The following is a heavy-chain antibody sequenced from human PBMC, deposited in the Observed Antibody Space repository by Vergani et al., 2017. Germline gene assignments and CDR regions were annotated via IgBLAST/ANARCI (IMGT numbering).Heavy chain of an antibody. CDR3: ASAYDSSGYPGGLDY. Sequence: EVQLLESGGGLVQPGGSLRLSCAASGFTFSSYAMSWVRQAPGKGLEWVSAISGSGGSTYYADSVKGRFTISRDNSKNTLYLQMNSLRAEDTAVYYCASAYDSSGYPGGLDYWGQGTLVTVSS. V-gene: IGHV3-23*01. J-gene: IGHJ4*02. CDR1: GFTFSSYA. CDR2: ISGSGGST. D-gene: IGHD3-22*01.